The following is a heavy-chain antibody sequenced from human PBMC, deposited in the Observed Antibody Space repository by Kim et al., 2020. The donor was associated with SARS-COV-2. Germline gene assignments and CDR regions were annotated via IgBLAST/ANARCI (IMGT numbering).Heavy chain of an antibody. CDR2: MYNSETT. CDR1: GGSISGNY. D-gene: IGHD5-12*01. V-gene: IGHV4-59*08. Sequence: SETLSLTCTVSGGSISGNYWSWIRQPPGKGLEWIGSMYNSETTNYNPSLKSRVTISPDVSKNLFSLRLSSVTAEDSAVYYCARHLRGYSGYDSALDICGQGTMVTVSS. CDR3: ARHLRGYSGYDSALDI. J-gene: IGHJ3*02.